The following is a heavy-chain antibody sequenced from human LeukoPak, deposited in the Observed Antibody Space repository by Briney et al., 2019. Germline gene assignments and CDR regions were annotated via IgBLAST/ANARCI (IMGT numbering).Heavy chain of an antibody. J-gene: IGHJ5*02. Sequence: PSQTLSLTCTVSGGSISSGDYYWSWIRQPPGKGLEWIGYIYYSGSTYYNPSLKSRVTISVDTSKNQFSLKLSSVTAADTAVYYCARVREVTDWFDPWGQGTLVTVSS. V-gene: IGHV4-30-4*08. D-gene: IGHD2-21*02. CDR1: GGSISSGDYY. CDR3: ARVREVTDWFDP. CDR2: IYYSGST.